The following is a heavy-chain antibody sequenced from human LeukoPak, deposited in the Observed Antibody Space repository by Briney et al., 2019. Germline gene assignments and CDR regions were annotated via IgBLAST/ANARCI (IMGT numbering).Heavy chain of an antibody. CDR3: ARDRGTWNDDGFDY. J-gene: IGHJ4*02. CDR2: IYYSGST. D-gene: IGHD1-1*01. CDR1: GGSISSYY. V-gene: IGHV4-59*12. Sequence: SSETLSLTCTVSGGSISSYYWSWIRQPPGKGLEWIGYIYYSGSTNYNPSLKSRVTISVDTSKNQFSLRLNSVTAADTAVYYCARDRGTWNDDGFDYWGQGTLVTVSS.